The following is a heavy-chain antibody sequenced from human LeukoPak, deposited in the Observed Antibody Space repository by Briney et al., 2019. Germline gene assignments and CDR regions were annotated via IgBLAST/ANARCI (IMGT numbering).Heavy chain of an antibody. CDR3: ARDGYSYGPADAFDI. J-gene: IGHJ3*02. CDR2: IYYSGST. D-gene: IGHD5-18*01. CDR1: GGSINSYY. V-gene: IGHV4-59*01. Sequence: SETLSLTCTVSGGSINSYYWSWIRQPPGKGLEWIGYIYYSGSTNYNPSLKSRVTISVDTSKNQFSLKLSSVTAADTAVYYCARDGYSYGPADAFDIWGQGTMVTVSS.